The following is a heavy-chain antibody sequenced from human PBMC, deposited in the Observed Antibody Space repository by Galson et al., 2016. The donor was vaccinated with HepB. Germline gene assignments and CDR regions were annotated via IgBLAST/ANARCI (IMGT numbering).Heavy chain of an antibody. CDR3: ARGSGFLIDY. CDR1: GFTLGGYW. D-gene: IGHD3-3*01. J-gene: IGHJ4*02. V-gene: IGHV3-7*03. Sequence: SLRLSCAASGFTLGGYWMNWVRQAPGKGLEWVAIIKEDGSEKYYVDSVRGRFTISRDNAKNSLSLQMNSLRAEDTAVYYCARGSGFLIDYWGQGTPGTVSS. CDR2: IKEDGSEK.